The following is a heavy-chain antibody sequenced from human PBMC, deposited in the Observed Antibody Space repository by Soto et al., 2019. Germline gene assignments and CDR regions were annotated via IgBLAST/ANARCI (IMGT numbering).Heavy chain of an antibody. CDR3: ASNYGGNSY. V-gene: IGHV1-69*02. D-gene: IGHD4-17*01. Sequence: QVQLVQSGAEVKKPGSSVKVSCKASGGTVSYYTISWVRQAPGQGLEWMGRIIPILGIANYAQKFQGRVTITADKSTSTVYMELSSLRSEDTAVYYCASNYGGNSYWGQGTLVTGSS. CDR2: IIPILGIA. CDR1: GGTVSYYT. J-gene: IGHJ4*02.